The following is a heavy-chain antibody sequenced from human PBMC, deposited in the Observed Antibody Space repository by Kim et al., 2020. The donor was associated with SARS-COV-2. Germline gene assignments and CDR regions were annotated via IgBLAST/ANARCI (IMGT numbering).Heavy chain of an antibody. J-gene: IGHJ5*02. CDR3: AREQMVRGVICWFDP. Sequence: PSLKSRVTISVDTSKNQFSLKLSSVTAADTAVYYCAREQMVRGVICWFDPWGQGTLVTVSS. D-gene: IGHD3-10*01. V-gene: IGHV4-30-2*04.